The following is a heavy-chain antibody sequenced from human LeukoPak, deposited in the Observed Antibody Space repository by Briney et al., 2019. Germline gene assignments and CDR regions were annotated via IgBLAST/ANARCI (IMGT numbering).Heavy chain of an antibody. V-gene: IGHV1-2*02. CDR1: GYTFTGYY. J-gene: IGHJ6*03. CDR3: ARGERLLWFGELSHRYYYYMDV. CDR2: INPNSGGT. D-gene: IGHD3-10*01. Sequence: ASVKVSCKASGYTFTGYYMHWVRQAPGQGLEWMGWINPNSGGTNYAQKFQGRVTMTRDTSISTAYMELSSLRSEDTAVYYCARGERLLWFGELSHRYYYYMDVWGKGTTVTVSS.